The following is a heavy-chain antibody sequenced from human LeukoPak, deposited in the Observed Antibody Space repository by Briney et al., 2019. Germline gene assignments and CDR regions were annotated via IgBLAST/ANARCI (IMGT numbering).Heavy chain of an antibody. Sequence: PSETLSLTCTVSGGSISSGSYYWSWIRQPAGKGLEWIGRIYTSGSTNYNPSLKSRVTISVDTSKNQFSLKLSSVTAADTAVYYCARVYGYHYDSSGFDAFDIWGQGTMVTVSS. CDR1: GGSISSGSYY. V-gene: IGHV4-61*02. CDR2: IYTSGST. D-gene: IGHD3-22*01. CDR3: ARVYGYHYDSSGFDAFDI. J-gene: IGHJ3*02.